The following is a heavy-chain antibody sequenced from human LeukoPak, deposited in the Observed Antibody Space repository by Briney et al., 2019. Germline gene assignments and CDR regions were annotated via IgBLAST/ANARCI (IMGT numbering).Heavy chain of an antibody. V-gene: IGHV3-7*01. CDR2: IKQDGSER. D-gene: IGHD2-15*01. CDR1: GFTFSSYW. Sequence: GGSLRLSCAASGFTFSSYWMSWVRQAPGKGLEWVANIKQDGSERDYVDSVKGRFTISRDNAKNSVYLQMNSLRAEDTAVYYCARDQDIVLEHARVNYYYFYMDVWGKGTTVTISS. CDR3: ARDQDIVLEHARVNYYYFYMDV. J-gene: IGHJ6*03.